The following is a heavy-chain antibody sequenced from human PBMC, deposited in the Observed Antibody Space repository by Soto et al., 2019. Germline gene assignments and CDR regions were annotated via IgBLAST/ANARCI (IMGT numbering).Heavy chain of an antibody. CDR1: GGSFSGYY. CDR3: ARAGRGVSADMTTVRNWFDP. D-gene: IGHD4-4*01. J-gene: IGHJ5*02. V-gene: IGHV4-34*01. CDR2: INHSGST. Sequence: SETLSLTCAVYGGSFSGYYWSWIRQPPGKGLEWIGEINHSGSTNYNPSLKSRVTISVDTSKNQFSLKLSSVTAADTAVYYCARAGRGVSADMTTVRNWFDPWGQGTLVTVSS.